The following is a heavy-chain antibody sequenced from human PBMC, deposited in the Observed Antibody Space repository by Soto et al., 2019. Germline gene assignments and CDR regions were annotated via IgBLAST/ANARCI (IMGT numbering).Heavy chain of an antibody. CDR1: GFTFSNAW. Sequence: LRLSCAASGFTFSNAWMNWVRQAPGKGLEWVGRIKSKTDGGTTDYAAPVKGRFTISRDDSKNTLYLQMNSLKTEDTAVYYCTTWYYYDSSGYYYRNFDYWGQGTLVTVSS. D-gene: IGHD3-22*01. CDR3: TTWYYYDSSGYYYRNFDY. J-gene: IGHJ4*02. V-gene: IGHV3-15*07. CDR2: IKSKTDGGTT.